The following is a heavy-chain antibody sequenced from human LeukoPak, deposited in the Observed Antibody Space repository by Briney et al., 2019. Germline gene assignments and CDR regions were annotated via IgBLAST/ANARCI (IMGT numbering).Heavy chain of an antibody. CDR3: ARGPEGANIVVVPAADDY. V-gene: IGHV1-2*02. Sequence: ASVKVSCKASGYTFAGYYMHWVRQAPGQGLEWMGWINPNSGGTNYAQKFQGRVTMTRDTSISTAYMELSRLRSDDTAVYYCARGPEGANIVVVPAADDYWGQGTLVTVSS. CDR1: GYTFAGYY. D-gene: IGHD2-2*01. J-gene: IGHJ4*02. CDR2: INPNSGGT.